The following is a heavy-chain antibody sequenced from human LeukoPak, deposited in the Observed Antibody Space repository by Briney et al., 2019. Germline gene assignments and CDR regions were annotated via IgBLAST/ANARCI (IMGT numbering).Heavy chain of an antibody. CDR1: GYTFTSNY. CDR3: ARVAAEVVGVPGAIGFGWLRRDYYYMDV. J-gene: IGHJ6*03. D-gene: IGHD2-2*02. Sequence: GASVKVSCKAFGYTFTSNYIHWVRQAPGEGLEWMGIINPSGGSTSYAQKFQGRVTMTRDMSTSTVYMELSSLRSEDTAVYYCARVAAEVVGVPGAIGFGWLRRDYYYMDVWGKGTTVTVSS. CDR2: INPSGGST. V-gene: IGHV1-46*01.